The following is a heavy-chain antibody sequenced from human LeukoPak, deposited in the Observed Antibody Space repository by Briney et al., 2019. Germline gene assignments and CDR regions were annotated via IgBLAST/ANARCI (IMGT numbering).Heavy chain of an antibody. V-gene: IGHV3-30*03. D-gene: IGHD7-27*01. CDR1: GFPFSSYG. Sequence: GRSLRLSCGASGFPFSSYGMHWVRQAPGKGLEGVAVISYDGSNTYYADSVKGRFTISRDNSKNTLYLQMNSLRAEDTAVYYCARGPETGESFDYWGQGTLVTVSS. CDR2: ISYDGSNT. CDR3: ARGPETGESFDY. J-gene: IGHJ4*02.